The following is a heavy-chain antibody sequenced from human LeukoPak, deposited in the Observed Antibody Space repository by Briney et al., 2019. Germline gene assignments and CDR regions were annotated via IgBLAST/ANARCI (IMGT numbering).Heavy chain of an antibody. V-gene: IGHV3-23*01. Sequence: GGSMRLSCAASGFILSNHAMSWVRQAQGEGMQWVAVSSGSGRTIEYEDSVKGRFTISRDNSKNTLSLQMNSLRVEDTAIYYCTKNVMVKRYIDYWGQGTVVTVSS. CDR2: SSGSGRTI. J-gene: IGHJ4*02. D-gene: IGHD5-18*01. CDR1: GFILSNHA. CDR3: TKNVMVKRYIDY.